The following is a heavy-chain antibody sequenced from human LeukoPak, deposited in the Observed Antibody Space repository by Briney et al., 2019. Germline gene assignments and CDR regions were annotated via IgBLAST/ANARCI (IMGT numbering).Heavy chain of an antibody. Sequence: GGSLRLSCAASGFTFSSYAMSWVRQAPGRGLEWVSAISGSGGSTYYADSVKGRFTISRDNSKNTLYLQMNSLRAEDTAVYYCAKALGYCSSTSCSTYYYYYMDVWGKGTTVTVSS. CDR2: ISGSGGST. V-gene: IGHV3-23*01. J-gene: IGHJ6*03. CDR3: AKALGYCSSTSCSTYYYYYMDV. D-gene: IGHD2-2*01. CDR1: GFTFSSYA.